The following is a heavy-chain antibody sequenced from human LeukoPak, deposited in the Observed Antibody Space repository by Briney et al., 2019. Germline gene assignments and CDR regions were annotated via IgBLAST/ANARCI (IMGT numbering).Heavy chain of an antibody. CDR2: IYYSGST. J-gene: IGHJ4*02. CDR1: GGSISSYY. Sequence: PSETLSLTCTVSGGSISSYYWSWIRQPPGKGLEWIGYIYYSGSTNYNPSLKSRVTISVDTSKNQFSLKLSSVTAADTAVYYCARGYHEFSGYWLSYFDYWGQGTLVTVSS. CDR3: ARGYHEFSGYWLSYFDY. V-gene: IGHV4-59*01. D-gene: IGHD3-22*01.